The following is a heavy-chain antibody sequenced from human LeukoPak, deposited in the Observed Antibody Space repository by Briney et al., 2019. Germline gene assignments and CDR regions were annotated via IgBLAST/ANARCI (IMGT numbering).Heavy chain of an antibody. V-gene: IGHV4-59*08. Sequence: SETLSLTCTVSGGSISSYYWSWIRQPPGKGLEWIGYIYYSGSTYYNPSLKSRVTTSVDTSKNQFSLKLSSVTAADTAVYYCARSYDSSGYYYSAFDIWGQGTMVTVSS. J-gene: IGHJ3*02. CDR1: GGSISSYY. D-gene: IGHD3-22*01. CDR3: ARSYDSSGYYYSAFDI. CDR2: IYYSGST.